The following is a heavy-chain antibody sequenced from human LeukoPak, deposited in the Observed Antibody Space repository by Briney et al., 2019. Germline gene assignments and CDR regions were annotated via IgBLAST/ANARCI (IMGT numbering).Heavy chain of an antibody. J-gene: IGHJ6*03. CDR1: GFTFSSYW. CDR2: INTESTST. CDR3: ARDYDRYYMDV. V-gene: IGHV3-74*01. Sequence: GGSLRLSCAASGFTFSSYWIHWVRQAPGKGLVWVSRINTESTSTSYADSVKGRFTISRDNAKNTLYLQMNSLRPEDTAVYYCARDYDRYYMDVWGKGTTVTVSS. D-gene: IGHD3-3*01.